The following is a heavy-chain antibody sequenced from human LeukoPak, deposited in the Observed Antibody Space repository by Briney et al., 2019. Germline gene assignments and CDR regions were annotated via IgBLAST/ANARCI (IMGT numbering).Heavy chain of an antibody. CDR3: ARDRAANQDWVEFDP. Sequence: GGSLRLSCAVSGFRVSDDYMSWDRQAPGKGLEWVGLIRDSGEAFYADFARGRFAISRDESENTLYLQMNSLRVEDTAVYFCARDRAANQDWVEFDPWGQGTPVIVSS. V-gene: IGHV3-66*03. CDR2: IRDSGEA. CDR1: GFRVSDDY. J-gene: IGHJ5*02. D-gene: IGHD3/OR15-3a*01.